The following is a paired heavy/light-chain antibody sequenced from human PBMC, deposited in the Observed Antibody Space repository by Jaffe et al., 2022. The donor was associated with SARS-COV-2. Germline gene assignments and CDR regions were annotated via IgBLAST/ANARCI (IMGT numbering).Heavy chain of an antibody. J-gene: IGHJ4*02. D-gene: IGHD2-2*01. Sequence: EVQLLESGGDFVQPGGSLRLSCAASGFTFSRYAMNWVRQAPGKGLEWVSGIDGSGGSTYYADSVKGRFTISRDNSQNMLYLQMNSLSAEDTAVYYCAKVPCSSTSCSFDYWGQGSLVTVSS. CDR3: AKVPCSSTSCSFDY. CDR1: GFTFSRYA. CDR2: IDGSGGST. V-gene: IGHV3-23*01.
Light chain of an antibody. J-gene: IGKJ3*01. CDR2: ATS. Sequence: DIQMTQSPSSLSASVGDRVTITCRASQGINNYLAWYQQKPGKVPKLLIYATSTLQSGIPSRFSGSGSGTHFTLTITSLQPEDVATYYCQKYDSAPFTFGPGTKVDIK. CDR1: QGINNY. CDR3: QKYDSAPFT. V-gene: IGKV1-27*01.